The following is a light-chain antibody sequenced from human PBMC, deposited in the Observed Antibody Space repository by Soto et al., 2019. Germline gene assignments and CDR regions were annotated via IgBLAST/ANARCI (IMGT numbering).Light chain of an antibody. Sequence: QSALTQPPSVSGSPGQSVTISCTGTSSDIGYHNRVSWYQQPPGTAPKLMIYEVSTRYSGVPDRFSGSKSGNTASLTSSGLQAEDEADDYCISFASSATLVFGGGTKLTVL. CDR2: EVS. V-gene: IGLV2-18*02. CDR3: ISFASSATLV. J-gene: IGLJ3*02. CDR1: SSDIGYHNR.